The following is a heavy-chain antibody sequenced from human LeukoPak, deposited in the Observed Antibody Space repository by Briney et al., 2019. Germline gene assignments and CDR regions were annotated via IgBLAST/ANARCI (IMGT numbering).Heavy chain of an antibody. J-gene: IGHJ4*02. CDR1: GLSFSGHC. CDR2: ISPTGSTT. V-gene: IGHV3-74*01. CDR3: ARGPNSNWSGLDF. Sequence: PGGTLRLSCSASGLSFSGHCIHWARQLPGKGLVWVSSISPTGSTTSYADSVKGRFTVSRDNAKNTLYLQVNNLRAEDTAVYYCARGPNSNWSGLDFWGQGTLLTVSS. D-gene: IGHD6-6*01.